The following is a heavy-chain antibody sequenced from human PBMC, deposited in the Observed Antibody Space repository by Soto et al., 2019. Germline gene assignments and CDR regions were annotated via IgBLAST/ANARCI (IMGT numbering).Heavy chain of an antibody. D-gene: IGHD3-22*01. V-gene: IGHV3-53*01. CDR2: IYSGGST. Sequence: GGSLRLSCAASGFTVSSNYMSWVRQAPGKGLEWVSVIYSGGSTYYADSVKGRFTISRDNSKNTLYLQMNSLRAEDTAVYYCASTMIVVVIPVPYYYYGMDVWGQGTTVTVSS. CDR3: ASTMIVVVIPVPYYYYGMDV. J-gene: IGHJ6*02. CDR1: GFTVSSNY.